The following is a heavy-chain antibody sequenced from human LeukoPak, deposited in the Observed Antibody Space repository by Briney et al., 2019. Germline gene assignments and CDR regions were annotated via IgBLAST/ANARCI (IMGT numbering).Heavy chain of an antibody. D-gene: IGHD2-8*01. CDR3: ARASLHLLIGFVGYYFDY. Sequence: GGSLRLSCAASGLTFSSYAMSWVRQAPGKGLEWVAVISYDGSNKYYADSVKGRFTISRDNSKNTLYLQMNSLRAEDTAVYYCARASLHLLIGFVGYYFDYWGQGTLVTVSS. CDR1: GLTFSSYA. CDR2: ISYDGSNK. V-gene: IGHV3-30-3*01. J-gene: IGHJ4*02.